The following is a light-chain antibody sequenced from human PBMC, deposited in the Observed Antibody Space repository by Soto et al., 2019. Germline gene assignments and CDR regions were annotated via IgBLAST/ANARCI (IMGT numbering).Light chain of an antibody. CDR1: QSVSSNY. J-gene: IGKJ1*01. CDR3: QQYGSSQWT. Sequence: EIVLTQSPGTLSLSPGERVTLSCRASQSVSSNYLAWYQQNPGQAPRLLISGASSRATGIPDRFSGSGSGTDFTLTISRLEPEDFAVYYCQQYGSSQWTFDQGTKVEIK. V-gene: IGKV3-20*01. CDR2: GAS.